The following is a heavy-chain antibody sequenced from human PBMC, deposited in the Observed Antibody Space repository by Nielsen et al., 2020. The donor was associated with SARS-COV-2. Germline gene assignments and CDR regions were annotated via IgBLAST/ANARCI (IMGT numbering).Heavy chain of an antibody. J-gene: IGHJ6*02. Sequence: RGSLRLSCAASGFTFSSYAMSWVRQAPGKGLEWVSAISGSGGSTYYADSVKGRFTISRDNSKNTLYLQMNSLRAEDTAVYYCAKAPGFGELLHYYYGMDVWGQGTTVTVSS. CDR3: AKAPGFGELLHYYYGMDV. CDR1: GFTFSSYA. D-gene: IGHD3-10*01. CDR2: ISGSGGST. V-gene: IGHV3-23*01.